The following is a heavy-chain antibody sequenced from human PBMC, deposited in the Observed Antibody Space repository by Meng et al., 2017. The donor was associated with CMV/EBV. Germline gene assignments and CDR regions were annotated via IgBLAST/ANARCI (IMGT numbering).Heavy chain of an antibody. Sequence: GESLKISCSASGFPFSRYAMHWVRQAPGKGLEYVSAISSNGGSTYYADSVKGRFTISRDNSKNTLYLQMGSLRAEDMAVYYCARVGEVTTGDYYYYGMDVWGQGTTVTVSS. J-gene: IGHJ6*02. CDR3: ARVGEVTTGDYYYYGMDV. V-gene: IGHV3-64*02. CDR1: GFPFSRYA. CDR2: ISSNGGST. D-gene: IGHD4-11*01.